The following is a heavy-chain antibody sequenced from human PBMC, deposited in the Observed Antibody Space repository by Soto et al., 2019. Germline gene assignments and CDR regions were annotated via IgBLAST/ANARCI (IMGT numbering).Heavy chain of an antibody. Sequence: GGSLRLSCAASGFTFSSYAMSWVRQAPGKGLEWVSAISGSGGSTYYADSVKGRFTISRDNSKNTLYLQMNSLRAEDTAVYYCAKDPLSNWSSGTLFDYWGQGTLVTVSS. CDR3: AKDPLSNWSSGTLFDY. D-gene: IGHD7-27*01. V-gene: IGHV3-23*01. J-gene: IGHJ4*02. CDR2: ISGSGGST. CDR1: GFTFSSYA.